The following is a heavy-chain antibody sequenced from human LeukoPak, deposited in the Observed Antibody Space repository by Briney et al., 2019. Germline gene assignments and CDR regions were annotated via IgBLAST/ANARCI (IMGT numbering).Heavy chain of an antibody. CDR3: ARTKEMATISYFDS. CDR2: IDSSGSTI. V-gene: IGHV3-48*04. D-gene: IGHD5-24*01. Sequence: GGSLRLSCAASGFTFSSYGMSWVRQAPGKGLEWVSYIDSSGSTIHYADSVKGRFTISRDNAKNSLYLQMNSLRAEDTAVYYCARTKEMATISYFDSWGQGTLVTVSS. CDR1: GFTFSSYG. J-gene: IGHJ4*02.